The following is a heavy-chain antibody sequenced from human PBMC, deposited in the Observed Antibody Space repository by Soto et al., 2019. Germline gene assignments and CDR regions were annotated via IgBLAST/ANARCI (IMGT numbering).Heavy chain of an antibody. J-gene: IGHJ4*02. CDR3: AGRFGEARGLDS. CDR2: IYHTGST. V-gene: IGHV4-30-2*01. D-gene: IGHD3-10*01. CDR1: GVSITTTGYS. Sequence: QLQLQESGSRLVKPSQTLSLTCAVSGVSITTTGYSWSWIRQPPGQGLAWIGYIYHTGSTYYNSSVKGRVTISLDSTKNQISQYLSSVTAADTAGYYCAGRFGEARGLDSWGQVTMVTVSS.